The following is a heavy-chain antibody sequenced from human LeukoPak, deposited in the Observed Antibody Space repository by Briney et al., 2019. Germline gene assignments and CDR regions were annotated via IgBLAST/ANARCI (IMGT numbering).Heavy chain of an antibody. Sequence: PGGSLRLSCAASGFAFSSYWMSWFRQAPGKGLEWVANIKQDGSEKFYADSVKGRFTVSRDNAENSLFLQMNSLRAEDTAVCYCARDASTRCYLCEVDHWGQGTLVTVSS. V-gene: IGHV3-7*01. CDR2: IKQDGSEK. CDR3: ARDASTRCYLCEVDH. D-gene: IGHD2-2*01. CDR1: GFAFSSYW. J-gene: IGHJ4*02.